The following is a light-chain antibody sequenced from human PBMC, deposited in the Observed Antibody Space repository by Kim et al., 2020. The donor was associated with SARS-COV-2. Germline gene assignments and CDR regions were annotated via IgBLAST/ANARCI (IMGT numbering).Light chain of an antibody. CDR2: DVS. J-gene: IGLJ2*01. CDR1: SSDIGGYNY. CDR3: SSYASDYTLL. Sequence: QSALTQPASVSGSPGQSITISCTGTSSDIGGYNYVSWYQQHPGKAPKLIIYDVSDRPSGISIRFSGSKSGNTASLTISGLQAEDEADYYCSSYASDYTLLFGGGTKLTVL. V-gene: IGLV2-14*03.